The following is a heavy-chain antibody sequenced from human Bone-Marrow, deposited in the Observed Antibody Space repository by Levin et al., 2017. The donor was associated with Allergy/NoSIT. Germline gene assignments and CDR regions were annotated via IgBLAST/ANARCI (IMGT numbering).Heavy chain of an antibody. Sequence: GGSLRLSCLASGLSFSSYAMGWVRQAPGKGLEWVSAIRVSGDVIYYADSVKGRFTISRDNSKNTLYLQMNSLRVEDTAVYYCAPRVVVLFPGDDFAMWGQGTMVTVSS. CDR2: IRVSGDVI. D-gene: IGHD2-21*01. V-gene: IGHV3-23*01. J-gene: IGHJ3*02. CDR3: APRVVVLFPGDDFAM. CDR1: GLSFSSYA.